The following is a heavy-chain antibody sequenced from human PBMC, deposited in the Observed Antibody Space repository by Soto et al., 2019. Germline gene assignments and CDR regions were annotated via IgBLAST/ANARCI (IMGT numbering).Heavy chain of an antibody. V-gene: IGHV4-4*02. J-gene: IGHJ5*02. CDR1: GDSISRSYW. Sequence: SETLSLTCAVSGDSISRSYWWSWVRQLPGKGLEWIGEIYHSGSTYYNPSLKSRVTISVDRSKNQFSLKLSSVTAADTAVYYCARVPDRWGQGTLVTVSS. CDR2: IYHSGST. CDR3: ARVPDR. D-gene: IGHD2-2*01.